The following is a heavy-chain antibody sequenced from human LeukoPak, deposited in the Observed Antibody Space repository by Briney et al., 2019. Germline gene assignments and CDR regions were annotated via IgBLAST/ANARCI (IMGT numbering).Heavy chain of an antibody. CDR2: INHSGST. V-gene: IGHV4-34*01. D-gene: IGHD3-10*01. Sequence: SETLSLTCAVYGGSFSGYYWSWIRQPPGKGLEWIGEINHSGSTNYNPSLKSRVTMSVDTSKNQFSLKLSSVTAADTAVYYCARRGPPRTMLRGVKSGWFDPWGPGTLVTVSS. J-gene: IGHJ5*02. CDR3: ARRGPPRTMLRGVKSGWFDP. CDR1: GGSFSGYY.